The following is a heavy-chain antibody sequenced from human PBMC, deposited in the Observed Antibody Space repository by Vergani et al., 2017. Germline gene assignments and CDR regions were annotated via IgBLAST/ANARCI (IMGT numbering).Heavy chain of an antibody. J-gene: IGHJ6*02. CDR2: INHTGST. Sequence: QVQLQQWGAGLLKPSETLSLTCAVYGGSFSGYYWSWIRQPPGKGLEWIGEINHTGSTNYNPSLKSQVTITVDTSKNQFSLKLSSVTAADTAVYYWERAGTGLVPKRFYYYGMDVWGQGTTVTVSS. CDR3: ERAGTGLVPKRFYYYGMDV. V-gene: IGHV4-34*01. D-gene: IGHD6-6*01. CDR1: GGSFSGYY.